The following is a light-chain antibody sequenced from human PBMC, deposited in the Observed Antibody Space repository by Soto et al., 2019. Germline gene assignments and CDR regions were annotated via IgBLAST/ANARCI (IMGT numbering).Light chain of an antibody. Sequence: QSVLTQPPSASGSPGQAVTLSCTGASSDVVYHNYVSWYQQYPGKAPKLMIFEVSKRPSGVPDRFSGSKSGNTASLTVSGLQAEDEADYYCSSYAGRNNLIFGGGTQLTVL. CDR1: SSDVVYHNY. V-gene: IGLV2-8*01. J-gene: IGLJ2*01. CDR3: SSYAGRNNLI. CDR2: EVS.